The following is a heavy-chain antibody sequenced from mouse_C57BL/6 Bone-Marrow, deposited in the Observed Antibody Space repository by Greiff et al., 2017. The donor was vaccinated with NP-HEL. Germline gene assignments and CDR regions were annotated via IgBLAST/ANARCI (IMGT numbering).Heavy chain of an antibody. Sequence: EVQLQQSGPGLVKPSQSLSLTCSVTGYSITSGYYWNWIRRFPGNKLEWVGSISYDGSNNYSPSLKNRISITRDTSKNQFFLKLNSVTAEDTATYDCARAYGNYLDYWGQGTTLTVSS. CDR3: ARAYGNYLDY. V-gene: IGHV3-6*01. J-gene: IGHJ2*01. CDR2: ISYDGSN. CDR1: GYSITSGYY. D-gene: IGHD2-10*02.